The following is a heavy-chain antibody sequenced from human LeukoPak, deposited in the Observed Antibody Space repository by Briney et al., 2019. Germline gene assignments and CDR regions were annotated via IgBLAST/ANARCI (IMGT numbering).Heavy chain of an antibody. J-gene: IGHJ6*03. V-gene: IGHV4-34*01. CDR1: GGSFSGYY. Sequence: SETLSLTCAVYGGSFSGYYWSWIRQPPGKGLEWIGEINHSGSTNYNPSLQSRVTISVDTSKNQFSLTLISVTAADTAVYYCARGGSYSRGYYYYYMDVWGKGTTVTVSS. CDR2: INHSGST. D-gene: IGHD6-13*01. CDR3: ARGGSYSRGYYYYYMDV.